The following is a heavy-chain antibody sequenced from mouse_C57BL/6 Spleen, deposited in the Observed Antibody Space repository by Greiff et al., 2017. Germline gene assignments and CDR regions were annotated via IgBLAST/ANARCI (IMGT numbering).Heavy chain of an antibody. CDR2: ISYDGSN. J-gene: IGHJ3*01. CDR3: ARAGYSNPWFAY. D-gene: IGHD2-5*01. Sequence: ESGPGLVKPSQSLSLTCSVTGYSITSGYYWNWIRQFPGNKLEWMGYISYDGSNNYNPSLKNRISITRDTSKNQFFLKLNSVTTEDTATYYCARAGYSNPWFAYWGQGTLVTVSA. V-gene: IGHV3-6*01. CDR1: GYSITSGYY.